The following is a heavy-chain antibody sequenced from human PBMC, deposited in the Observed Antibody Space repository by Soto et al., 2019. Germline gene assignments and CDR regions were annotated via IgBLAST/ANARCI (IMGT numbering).Heavy chain of an antibody. Sequence: QLQLQESGPGLVKPSETLSLTCTVSGGSISSSSYYWGWIRQPPGKGLEWIGCIYYSGSTYYNPSLKSRVTISVDTSKNQFSLKLSSVTAADTAVYYCARLFDFWSGYCFDYWGQGTLVTVSS. V-gene: IGHV4-39*01. CDR1: GGSISSSSYY. CDR2: IYYSGST. D-gene: IGHD3-3*01. CDR3: ARLFDFWSGYCFDY. J-gene: IGHJ4*02.